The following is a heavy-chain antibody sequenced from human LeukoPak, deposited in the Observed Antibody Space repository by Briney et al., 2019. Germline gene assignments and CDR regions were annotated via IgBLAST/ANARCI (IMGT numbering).Heavy chain of an antibody. J-gene: IGHJ4*02. Sequence: GESLKIFCKGSGYSFTTYWIGWVRQMPGKGLEWMGIIYPDDSDTKYSPSFQGQVTISADKSISTAYLQWSSLKASDTAMYYCARREGSGNFLIDYWGQGTLVTVSS. V-gene: IGHV5-51*01. D-gene: IGHD3-10*01. CDR2: IYPDDSDT. CDR1: GYSFTTYW. CDR3: ARREGSGNFLIDY.